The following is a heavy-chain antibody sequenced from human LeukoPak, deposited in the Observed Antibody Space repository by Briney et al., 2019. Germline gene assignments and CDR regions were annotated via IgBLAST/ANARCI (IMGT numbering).Heavy chain of an antibody. CDR3: ARDGGCSSTSCPLLDY. J-gene: IGHJ4*02. Sequence: SETLSLTCTVSGGSISSYYWSWIRQPAGKRLEWIGRIYTSGSTNYNPSLKSRVTMSVDTSKNQFSLKLSSVTAADTAVYYCARDGGCSSTSCPLLDYWGQGTLVTVSS. D-gene: IGHD2-2*01. CDR1: GGSISSYY. CDR2: IYTSGST. V-gene: IGHV4-4*07.